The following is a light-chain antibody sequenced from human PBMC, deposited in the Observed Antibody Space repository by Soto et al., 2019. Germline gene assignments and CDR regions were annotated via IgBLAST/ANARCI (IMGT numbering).Light chain of an antibody. Sequence: AIPMTQSPSSLSASVGDRVTLTCRASQGIRNDLGWYQQKPGKAPKVLIYAASTLQSGVPSRFSGSGSGTDFTLTISSLQPDDFATYYCLQDYSYPLTFGGGTKVEI. V-gene: IGKV1-6*01. J-gene: IGKJ4*01. CDR1: QGIRND. CDR2: AAS. CDR3: LQDYSYPLT.